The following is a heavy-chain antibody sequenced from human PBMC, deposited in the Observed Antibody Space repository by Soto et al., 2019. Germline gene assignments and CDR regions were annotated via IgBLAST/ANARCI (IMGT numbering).Heavy chain of an antibody. J-gene: IGHJ3*02. CDR3: GKDGRGLSPRAFDI. CDR2: ISGSGDTT. D-gene: IGHD2-8*01. CDR1: GFTFSRYA. Sequence: VGSRRLSCEVSGFTFSRYAMTWVRQAPGKGLQWVSSISGSGDTTYHADSVKGRFSTSRDNSKNMLYLYMNSLTAEDTALYYRGKDGRGLSPRAFDIWGQGTKVTVSS. V-gene: IGHV3-23*01.